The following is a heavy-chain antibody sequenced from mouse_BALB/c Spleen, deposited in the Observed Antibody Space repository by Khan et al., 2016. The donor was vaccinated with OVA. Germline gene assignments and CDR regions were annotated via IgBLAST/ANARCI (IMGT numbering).Heavy chain of an antibody. CDR1: GYTFTNYG. Sequence: QIQLVQSGPELKKPGETVKISCKASGYTFTNYGMNWVKQAPGKGLKWMGWINTYTGEPTCADDFKGRFAFSLETSASNANLQINNLTNEDTATYFCARSNCNYWFAYWGQGTLVTVSA. J-gene: IGHJ3*01. CDR3: ARSNCNYWFAY. CDR2: INTYTGEP. D-gene: IGHD2-1*01. V-gene: IGHV9-3-1*01.